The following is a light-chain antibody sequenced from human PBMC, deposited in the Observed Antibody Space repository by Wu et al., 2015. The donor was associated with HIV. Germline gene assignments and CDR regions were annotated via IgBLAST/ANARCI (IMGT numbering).Light chain of an antibody. V-gene: IGKV3-11*01. CDR1: QSVASF. CDR3: QQRRYWPLYT. CDR2: DAS. J-gene: IGKJ2*01. Sequence: EIVLTQFPATLSLSPGERATLSCRASQSVASFLAWYQQKPGQAPRLLIYDASNRATGIPAGFSGSGSGTDFTLTISSLEPEDFAVYYCQQRRYWPLYTFGQGTSWRSN.